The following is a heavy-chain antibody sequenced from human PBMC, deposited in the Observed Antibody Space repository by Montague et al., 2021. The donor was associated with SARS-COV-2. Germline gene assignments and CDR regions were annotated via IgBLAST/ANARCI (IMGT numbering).Heavy chain of an antibody. V-gene: IGHV2-5*02. Sequence: PALVKPTQTLTLTCTFSGFSLRTSGVGVGWIRQPPGKALEWLALIYWDDDKRYSPSLKSRLTITKDTSKNQVVLTMTNMDPVDTATYYCAHRHPLPPNYYGSGGYYRRVNWFDPWGQGTLVTVPS. CDR1: GFSLRTSGVG. CDR2: IYWDDDK. D-gene: IGHD3-10*01. J-gene: IGHJ5*02. CDR3: AHRHPLPPNYYGSGGYYRRVNWFDP.